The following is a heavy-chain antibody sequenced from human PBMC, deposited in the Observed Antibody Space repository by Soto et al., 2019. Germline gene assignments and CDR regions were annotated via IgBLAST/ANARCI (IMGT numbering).Heavy chain of an antibody. CDR1: GFTFSSYG. CDR2: ISYDGSNN. Sequence: QVQLVESGGGVVQPGRSLRLSCAASGFTFSSYGMHWVRQAPGKGLEWVAVISYDGSNNDYADSVKGRFTISRDNSKNTLSLQMHSLLAEDTAVYYGAKDRSFSPWELSFYYYYGIDVWGQGTTVTVSS. CDR3: AKDRSFSPWELSFYYYYGIDV. J-gene: IGHJ6*02. V-gene: IGHV3-30*18. D-gene: IGHD3-16*01.